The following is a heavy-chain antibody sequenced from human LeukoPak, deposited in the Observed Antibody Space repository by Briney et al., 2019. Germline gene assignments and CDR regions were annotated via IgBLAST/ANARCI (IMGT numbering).Heavy chain of an antibody. Sequence: GGSLRLSCAASGFTFSSYWMHWVRQAPGKGLVWVSRINHDGSSTNYADSVKGRFTISRDNAKNTLYLQMNSLRAEDTAVYYCVRDWGYDSSGYWQKYFDAWGQGTLVTVSS. CDR3: VRDWGYDSSGYWQKYFDA. D-gene: IGHD3-22*01. J-gene: IGHJ4*02. CDR1: GFTFSSYW. CDR2: INHDGSST. V-gene: IGHV3-74*01.